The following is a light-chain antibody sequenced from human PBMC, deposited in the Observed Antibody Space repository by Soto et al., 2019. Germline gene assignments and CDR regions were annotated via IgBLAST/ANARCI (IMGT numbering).Light chain of an antibody. V-gene: IGKV3-20*01. CDR3: HQYGGSPTWT. CDR1: QSVSSSY. Sequence: EIVLTQSPGTLSLSPGERATLSCRASQSVSSSYLAWYQQKPGQAPRLLIYGTSSRATGIPDRISGSGSGTDFSITISRLEPDDLAVYYCHQYGGSPTWTFGQGTKVEIK. J-gene: IGKJ1*01. CDR2: GTS.